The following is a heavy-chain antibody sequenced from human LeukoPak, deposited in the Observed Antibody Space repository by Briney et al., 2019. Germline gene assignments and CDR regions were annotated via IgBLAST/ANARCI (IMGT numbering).Heavy chain of an antibody. CDR1: GVSIDSSPYY. J-gene: IGHJ4*02. CDR3: ARDRDSSGWFDY. V-gene: IGHV4-39*07. Sequence: SETLSLTCTVSGVSIDSSPYYWVWIRQPPGKGLDWIGTISYSGSTYYNPSLKSRVTMSVDMSKNQFSLKLSSVTAADTAFYYCARDRDSSGWFDYWGQGALVTVSS. CDR2: ISYSGST. D-gene: IGHD6-19*01.